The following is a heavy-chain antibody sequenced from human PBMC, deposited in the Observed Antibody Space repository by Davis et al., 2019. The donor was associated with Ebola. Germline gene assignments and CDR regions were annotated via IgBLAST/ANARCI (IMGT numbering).Heavy chain of an antibody. J-gene: IGHJ4*02. Sequence: PGGSLRLSCAASGFTFSSYGMHWVRQAPGKGLEWVAVISYDGSNKYYADSVKGRFTISRDNSKNTLYLQMNSLRAEDTAVYYCAKIIWPPDYWGQGTLVTVSS. V-gene: IGHV3-30*18. CDR2: ISYDGSNK. D-gene: IGHD2/OR15-2a*01. CDR3: AKIIWPPDY. CDR1: GFTFSSYG.